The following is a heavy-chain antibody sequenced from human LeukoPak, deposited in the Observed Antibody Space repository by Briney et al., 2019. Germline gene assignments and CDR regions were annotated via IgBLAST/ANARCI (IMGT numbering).Heavy chain of an antibody. V-gene: IGHV4-39*01. CDR1: GGSISSSSYY. Sequence: SETLSLTCTVSGGSISSSSYYWGWIRQPPGKGLEWIGSIYYSGSTYYNPSLQSRVTISVDTSKNQFSLKLSSVTAADTAVYYCARPTVYYYYYMDVWGKGTTVTVSS. CDR2: IYYSGST. J-gene: IGHJ6*03. D-gene: IGHD4-11*01. CDR3: ARPTVYYYYYMDV.